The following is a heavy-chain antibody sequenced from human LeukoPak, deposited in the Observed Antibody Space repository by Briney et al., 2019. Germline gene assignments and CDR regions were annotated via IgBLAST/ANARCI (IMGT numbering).Heavy chain of an antibody. Sequence: GGSLRLSCAASGFTFSSYWMHWVRQAPGKGLVWVSRIKSDGSSTRYAGSVKGRFTISRDNAKNTLYLQMNSLRAEDTAVYHCARYYYDSGGYGGFDYWGQGTLVTVSS. V-gene: IGHV3-74*01. J-gene: IGHJ4*02. CDR3: ARYYYDSGGYGGFDY. CDR2: IKSDGSST. D-gene: IGHD3-22*01. CDR1: GFTFSSYW.